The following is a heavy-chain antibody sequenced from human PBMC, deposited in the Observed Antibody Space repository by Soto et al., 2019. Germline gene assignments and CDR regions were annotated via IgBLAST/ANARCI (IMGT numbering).Heavy chain of an antibody. CDR2: ISSSSSYT. CDR3: ARDHHRYSGYDYVDY. J-gene: IGHJ4*02. Sequence: PGGSLRLSCVASGFTFSAYYVSWIRQAPGKGLEWVSYISSSSSYTNYADSVKGRFTISRDNAKDSLYLQMNSLRAEDTAVYYCARDHHRYSGYDYVDYWGQGTLVTVSS. CDR1: GFTFSAYY. D-gene: IGHD5-12*01. V-gene: IGHV3-11*05.